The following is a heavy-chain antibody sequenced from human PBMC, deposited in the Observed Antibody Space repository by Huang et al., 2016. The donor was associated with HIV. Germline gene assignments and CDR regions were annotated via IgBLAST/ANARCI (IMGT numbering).Heavy chain of an antibody. J-gene: IGHJ4*02. Sequence: QLQLQEWGPRLVKPSETLSLTCTVAGGAISSSTYYWTWIRQPPGKGREWIGNSYYRGNTLYNPSLKSRVTISVDTSKKLFSLKLTTLTAADTAGCYCANTFHTAARQYYFEYWGQGTLVTVSS. CDR3: ANTFHTAARQYYFEY. CDR1: GGAISSSTYY. V-gene: IGHV4-39*01. D-gene: IGHD6-13*01. CDR2: SYYRGNT.